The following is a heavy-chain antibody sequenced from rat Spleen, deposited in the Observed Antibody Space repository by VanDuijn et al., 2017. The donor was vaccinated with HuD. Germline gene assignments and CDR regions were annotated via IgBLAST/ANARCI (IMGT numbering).Heavy chain of an antibody. V-gene: IGHV5-29*01. CDR3: AREAGIPFHYFDY. J-gene: IGHJ2*01. CDR2: ISYDVIIT. D-gene: IGHD1-4*01. CDR1: GFTFSNYG. Sequence: EVQLVESGGGLVQPGRSMKLSCAASGFTFSNYGMAWVRQAPTKGLEWVATISYDVIITYYGNSVKGRFTISRDNTKSTLYLQMNSLRSEDTATYYCAREAGIPFHYFDYWGQGVVVTVSS.